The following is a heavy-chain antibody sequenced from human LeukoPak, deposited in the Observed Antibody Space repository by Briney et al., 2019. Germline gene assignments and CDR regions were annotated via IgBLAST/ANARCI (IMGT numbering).Heavy chain of an antibody. Sequence: PGGSLRLSCAASGFTFSSYWMSWVRQAPGKGLEWVANIKQDGSEKYYVDSVKGRFTISRDNAKNSLYLQMNSLRAEDTAFYYCARATHYYDSSGYDYWGQGTLVTVSS. CDR2: IKQDGSEK. CDR3: ARATHYYDSSGYDY. CDR1: GFTFSSYW. J-gene: IGHJ4*02. V-gene: IGHV3-7*03. D-gene: IGHD3-22*01.